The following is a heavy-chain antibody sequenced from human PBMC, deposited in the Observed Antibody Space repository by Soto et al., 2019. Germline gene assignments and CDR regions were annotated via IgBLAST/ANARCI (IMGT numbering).Heavy chain of an antibody. D-gene: IGHD2-15*01. J-gene: IGHJ4*02. CDR1: GFTFSSYA. V-gene: IGHV3-23*01. Sequence: GGSLRLSCAASGFTFSSYAMSWVRQAPGKGLEWVSAISGSGGSTYYADSVKGRFTISRDNSKNTLYLQMNSLRAEDTAVYYCAKRLDGCGGGSCFDFDYWGQGTLVTVSS. CDR2: ISGSGGST. CDR3: AKRLDGCGGGSCFDFDY.